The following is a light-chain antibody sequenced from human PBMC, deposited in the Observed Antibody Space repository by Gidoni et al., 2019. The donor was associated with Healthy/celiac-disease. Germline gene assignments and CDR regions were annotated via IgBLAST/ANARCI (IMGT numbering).Light chain of an antibody. J-gene: IGKJ4*01. CDR2: GAS. CDR1: QSVSSN. CDR3: QQYNNWLPLT. Sequence: EIVMTQSPATPSVSSGERATLSCRASQSVSSNLAWYQQKPGQAPRLLIYGASTRATGIPARFSGSGSGTEFTLTISSLQSEDFTVYYCQQYNNWLPLTFGGGTKVEIK. V-gene: IGKV3-15*01.